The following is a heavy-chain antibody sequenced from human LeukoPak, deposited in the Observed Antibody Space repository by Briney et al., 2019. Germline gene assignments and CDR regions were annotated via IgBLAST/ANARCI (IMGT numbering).Heavy chain of an antibody. Sequence: QPGGSLRLSCAASGFTFRNYAMSWVRPAPGKGLDWVSGINEPGVYTYYADSVKGRFTISRDNSENTLYLQMDSLRVEDTAVYYCVRDFRCSGGSCPLFDYRGQGTLVTVSS. J-gene: IGHJ4*02. CDR3: VRDFRCSGGSCPLFDY. V-gene: IGHV3-23*01. D-gene: IGHD2-15*01. CDR1: GFTFRNYA. CDR2: INEPGVYT.